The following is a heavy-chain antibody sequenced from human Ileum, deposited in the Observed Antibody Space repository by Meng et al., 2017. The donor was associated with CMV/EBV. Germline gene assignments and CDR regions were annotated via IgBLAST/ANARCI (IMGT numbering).Heavy chain of an antibody. Sequence: SETLSLTCTVSGGSISLYYWSWIRQPPGRGLEWIGYSGSTDYNASLKSRVTISVDRSKNQFSLKLNSVTAADTAVYYCARVRPLTGSYCFYGMDVWGQGTTVTVSS. V-gene: IGHV4-59*01. CDR1: GGSISLYY. CDR3: ARVRPLTGSYCFYGMDV. J-gene: IGHJ6*02. D-gene: IGHD3-10*01. CDR2: SGST.